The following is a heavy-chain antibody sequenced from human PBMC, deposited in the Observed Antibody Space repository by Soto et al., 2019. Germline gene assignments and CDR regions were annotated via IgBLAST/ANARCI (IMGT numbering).Heavy chain of an antibody. CDR3: ARDFTNGFRFDP. Sequence: QVQLVESGGGVVQPGRSLRLSCAASGFTFSSYAMHWVRQAPGKGLEWVAVISYDGSNKYYADSVKGRFTISRDNSKNTLYLQMNSLRAEDTAVYYCARDFTNGFRFDPWGQGTLVTVSS. V-gene: IGHV3-30-3*01. D-gene: IGHD2-8*01. CDR2: ISYDGSNK. CDR1: GFTFSSYA. J-gene: IGHJ5*02.